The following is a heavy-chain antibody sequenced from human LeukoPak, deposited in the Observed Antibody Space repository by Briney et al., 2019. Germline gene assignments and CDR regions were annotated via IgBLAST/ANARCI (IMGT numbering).Heavy chain of an antibody. Sequence: GASVKVSCKASGYTFTGYYMHWVRQAPGQGLEWMGWINPNSGGTDYAQEFQGRVTMTRDTSIGTAYMELSRLRSDDTAVYYCARDRSVGATYDFDYWGQGTLVTVSS. CDR1: GYTFTGYY. CDR2: INPNSGGT. CDR3: ARDRSVGATYDFDY. V-gene: IGHV1-2*02. J-gene: IGHJ4*02. D-gene: IGHD1-26*01.